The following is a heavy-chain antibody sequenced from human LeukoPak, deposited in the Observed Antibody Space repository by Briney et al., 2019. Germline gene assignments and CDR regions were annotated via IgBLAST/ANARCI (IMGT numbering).Heavy chain of an antibody. Sequence: ATMKVSCKASGYTFTGYYIHWLRQAPGQGLKWMGFINPNSGGTNYAQKFQGRVTMTRDTSISTAYMELSSLTSDDTAVYYCARDLEGYHYGSGNYPQWGQGTLITVCS. V-gene: IGHV1-2*02. J-gene: IGHJ4*02. CDR1: GYTFTGYY. D-gene: IGHD3-10*01. CDR3: ARDLEGYHYGSGNYPQ. CDR2: INPNSGGT.